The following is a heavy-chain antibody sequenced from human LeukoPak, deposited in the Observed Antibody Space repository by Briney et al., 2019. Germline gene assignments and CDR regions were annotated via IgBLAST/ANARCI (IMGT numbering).Heavy chain of an antibody. Sequence: ASVTVSCKTSGFSFSSFYIHWVRQGPGQGLEWMGLISPNGGSTRLAQKFQGRVTMTSDMATSTVYMELSSLRSEDAAVYYCARDWGASNYFDYWGQGSLIIVSS. J-gene: IGHJ4*02. CDR1: GFSFSSFY. D-gene: IGHD7-27*01. CDR3: ARDWGASNYFDY. V-gene: IGHV1-46*01. CDR2: ISPNGGST.